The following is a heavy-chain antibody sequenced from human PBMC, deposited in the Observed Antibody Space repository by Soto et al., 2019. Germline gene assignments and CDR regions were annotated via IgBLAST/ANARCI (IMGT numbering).Heavy chain of an antibody. Sequence: EVQLMESGGGLVEPGGSLRLSCTASGFTFTSYNMNWVRQAPGKGLEWVSSITSSGSYFYYADSVRGRFTISRDNAQNLLLLQMNNLRVEDTAVYYGARDRRPGGGGGWFHPWGQGSLVTVSS. CDR2: ITSSGSYF. CDR3: ARDRRPGGGGGWFHP. CDR1: GFTFTSYN. V-gene: IGHV3-21*02. J-gene: IGHJ5*02. D-gene: IGHD3-16*01.